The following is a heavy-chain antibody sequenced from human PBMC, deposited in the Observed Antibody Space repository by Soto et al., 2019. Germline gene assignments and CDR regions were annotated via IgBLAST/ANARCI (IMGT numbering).Heavy chain of an antibody. Sequence: RLCCPASGFTFTKYAMHWVRQAPGKGLEYVSGISSNGVVRAYADSVKDRFNISRDNSKNTVFLQLSSLRGDDTAVYYCVKDRTKSGTSGGGPWGQGTLVIV. CDR3: VKDRTKSGTSGGGP. D-gene: IGHD1-1*01. CDR2: ISSNGVVR. J-gene: IGHJ1*01. V-gene: IGHV3-64D*06. CDR1: GFTFTKYA.